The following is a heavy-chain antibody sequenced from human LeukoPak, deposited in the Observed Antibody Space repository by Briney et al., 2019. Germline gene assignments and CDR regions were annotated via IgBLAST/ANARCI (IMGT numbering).Heavy chain of an antibody. Sequence: SETLSLTCTVSGGSIISTTYYWGWIRQPPGKGLEWFGSISHKGNTYYNPSLRSRVTISVDTSKNQLSLRLSSVTAADTGVYYCARLYEGKRPPDYWGQGSLVAVSS. CDR2: ISHKGNT. CDR1: GGSIISTTYY. J-gene: IGHJ4*02. V-gene: IGHV4-39*01. CDR3: ARLYEGKRPPDY. D-gene: IGHD2-8*01.